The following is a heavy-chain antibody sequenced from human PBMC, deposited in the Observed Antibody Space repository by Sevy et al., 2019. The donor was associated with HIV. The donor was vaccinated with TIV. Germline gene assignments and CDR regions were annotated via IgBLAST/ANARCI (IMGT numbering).Heavy chain of an antibody. CDR1: GGSISSGLYS. D-gene: IGHD4-17*01. V-gene: IGHV4-30-2*01. J-gene: IGHJ4*02. Sequence: SETLSLTCAVSGGSISSGLYSWNWIRQPPGRGLEWIGYMYHTGNTYYNPSLKTRVTISVDRSKNQFSLRLTSVTAADTAVYYCARDSGDYPYYFDHWGQGTLVTVSS. CDR2: MYHTGNT. CDR3: ARDSGDYPYYFDH.